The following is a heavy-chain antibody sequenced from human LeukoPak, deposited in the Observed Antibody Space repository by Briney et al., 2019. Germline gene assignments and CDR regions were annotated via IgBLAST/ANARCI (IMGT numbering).Heavy chain of an antibody. CDR2: IIPTLGIA. CDR3: ARDGAVAGADYYGMDV. J-gene: IGHJ6*02. Sequence: GASVKVSCKASGGTFSSYAISWVRQAPGQGLEWMGRIIPTLGIANYAQKFQGRVTITADKSTSTAYMELSSLRSEDTAVYYCARDGAVAGADYYGMDVWGQGTTVTVSS. CDR1: GGTFSSYA. D-gene: IGHD6-19*01. V-gene: IGHV1-69*04.